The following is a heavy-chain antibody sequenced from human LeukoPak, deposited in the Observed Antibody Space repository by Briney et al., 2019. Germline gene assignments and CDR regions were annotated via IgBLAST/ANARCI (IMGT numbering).Heavy chain of an antibody. CDR3: ARLGWFDP. J-gene: IGHJ5*02. CDR1: GYTFTNYA. CDR2: IIPIFGTA. Sequence: ASVKVSCKASGYTFTNYAISWVRQAPGQGLEWMGGIIPIFGTANYAQKFQGRVTITTDESTSTAYMELSSLRSEDTAVYYCARLGWFDPWGQGTLVTVSS. V-gene: IGHV1-69*05.